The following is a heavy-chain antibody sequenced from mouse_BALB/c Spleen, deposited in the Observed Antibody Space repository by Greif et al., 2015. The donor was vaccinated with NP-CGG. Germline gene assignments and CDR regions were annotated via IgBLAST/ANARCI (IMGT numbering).Heavy chain of an antibody. V-gene: IGHV3-2*02. D-gene: IGHD1-1*02. CDR2: ISYSGST. Sequence: EVMLVESGPGLVKPSQSLSLTCTVTGYSITSDYAWYWNRQFQGNKLELMGYISYSGSTSYNPSLQSRISITRDTSKNQSYLQLNSVTTENTATDDCVRRVGYWGQGTALTVSS. J-gene: IGHJ2*01. CDR1: GYSITSDYA. CDR3: VRRVGY.